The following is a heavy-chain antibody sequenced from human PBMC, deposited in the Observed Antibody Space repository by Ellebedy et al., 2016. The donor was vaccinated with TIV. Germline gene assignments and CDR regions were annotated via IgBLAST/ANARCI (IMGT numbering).Heavy chain of an antibody. CDR2: LTADGRST. J-gene: IGHJ4*02. V-gene: IGHV3-23*01. CDR3: RPGHYSDA. CDR1: GFSLSNSF. Sequence: ETLSLXCAASGFSLSNSFMSWIRQAPGKGLEWASTLTADGRSTYFADSVKGRFTISRDNSKNTVYLQMNSLRSEDTAVYYCRPGHYSDAWGQGTLVTVSS.